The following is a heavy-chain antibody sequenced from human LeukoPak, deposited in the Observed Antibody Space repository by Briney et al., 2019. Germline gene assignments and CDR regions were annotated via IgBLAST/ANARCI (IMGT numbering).Heavy chain of an antibody. V-gene: IGHV3-33*01. Sequence: GGSLRLSCAASGFTFSSYGMHWVRQAPGKGLEWVAVIWYDGSNKYYADSVKGRFTISRDNSKNTLHLQMNSLRAEDTAVYYCSRTPTTAGMDVWGQGTTLTVSS. CDR3: SRTPTTAGMDV. J-gene: IGHJ6*02. D-gene: IGHD4-17*01. CDR1: GFTFSSYG. CDR2: IWYDGSNK.